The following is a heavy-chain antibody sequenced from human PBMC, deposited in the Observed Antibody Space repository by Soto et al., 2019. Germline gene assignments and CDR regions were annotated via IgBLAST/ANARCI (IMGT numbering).Heavy chain of an antibody. D-gene: IGHD3-16*01. CDR2: IQNTGST. CDR1: GGSVSSGTFY. Sequence: PSETLSLTCTVSGGSVSSGTFYWSWIRKSPGKGLEWIGNIQNTGSTNYNPSLKSRVSISVDTSKNQFSLNLSSVTVADTAVYYCARAGGSGDLADYFQHWGQGTLVTVSS. V-gene: IGHV4-61*01. J-gene: IGHJ1*01. CDR3: ARAGGSGDLADYFQH.